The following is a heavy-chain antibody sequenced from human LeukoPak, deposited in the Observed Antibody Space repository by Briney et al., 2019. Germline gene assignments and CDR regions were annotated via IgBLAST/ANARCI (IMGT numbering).Heavy chain of an antibody. Sequence: SETLSLTCTVSGGSISSHYWSWIRQPPGKGLEWIGNIYYSGSTNYNPSLKSRVTISVDTSKNQFSLKLSSVTAADTAVYYCARPNGGNFDYWGQGILVTVSS. D-gene: IGHD2-15*01. CDR2: IYYSGST. CDR3: ARPNGGNFDY. CDR1: GGSISSHY. V-gene: IGHV4-59*08. J-gene: IGHJ4*02.